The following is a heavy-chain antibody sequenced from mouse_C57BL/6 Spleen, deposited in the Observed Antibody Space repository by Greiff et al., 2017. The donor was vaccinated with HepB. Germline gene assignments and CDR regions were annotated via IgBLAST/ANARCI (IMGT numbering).Heavy chain of an antibody. CDR2: IHPSDSDT. V-gene: IGHV1-74*01. J-gene: IGHJ4*01. CDR1: GYTFTSYW. CDR3: AIPPGSSPYYYAMDY. Sequence: QVQLQQPGAELVKPGASVKVSCKASGYTFTSYWMHWVKQRPGQGLEWIGRIHPSDSDTNYNQKFKGKATLTVDKSSSTAYMQLSSLTSEDSAVYYCAIPPGSSPYYYAMDYWGQGTSVTVSS. D-gene: IGHD1-1*01.